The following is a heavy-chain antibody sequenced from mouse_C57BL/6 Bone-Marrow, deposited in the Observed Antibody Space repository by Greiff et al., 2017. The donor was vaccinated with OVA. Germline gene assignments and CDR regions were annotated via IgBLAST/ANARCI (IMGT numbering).Heavy chain of an antibody. D-gene: IGHD2-3*01. J-gene: IGHJ4*01. CDR1: GFTFSDFY. Sequence: EVKLVESGGGLVQSGRSLRLSCATSGFTFSDFYMEWVRQAPGKGLEWIAASRNKANDYTTEYSASVKGRFIVSRDTSQSILYLQMNALRAEDTAIYYCARDGGYEGAMDYWGQGTSVTVSS. CDR3: ARDGGYEGAMDY. CDR2: SRNKANDYTT. V-gene: IGHV7-1*01.